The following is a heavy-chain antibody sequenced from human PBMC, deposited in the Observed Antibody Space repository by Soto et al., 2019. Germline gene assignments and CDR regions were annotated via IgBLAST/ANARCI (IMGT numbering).Heavy chain of an antibody. V-gene: IGHV1-69*02. D-gene: IGHD5-18*01. CDR3: ASHVDTAMVTQLVY. CDR2: IIPILGIA. Sequence: QVQLVQSGAEVKKPGSSVKVSCKASGGTFSSYTISWVRQAPGQGLEWMGRIIPILGIANNAQKFQGRVTITADKSTSTAYMELSSLRSEDTAVYYCASHVDTAMVTQLVYWGQGTLVTVSS. J-gene: IGHJ4*02. CDR1: GGTFSSYT.